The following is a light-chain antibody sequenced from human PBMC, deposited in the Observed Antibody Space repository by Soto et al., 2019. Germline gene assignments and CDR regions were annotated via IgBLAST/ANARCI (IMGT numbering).Light chain of an antibody. CDR3: QQVKRSPLT. V-gene: IGKV1-9*01. Sequence: DIQLTQSPSFLSASVGDRVSITCRASEDISSYLAWYQRKPGKAPKVLISGASTLQSGVPSSFSGSGSGTEFTLTISSVQPEDFATYYCQQVKRSPLTFGGGTKVEIK. J-gene: IGKJ4*01. CDR1: EDISSY. CDR2: GAS.